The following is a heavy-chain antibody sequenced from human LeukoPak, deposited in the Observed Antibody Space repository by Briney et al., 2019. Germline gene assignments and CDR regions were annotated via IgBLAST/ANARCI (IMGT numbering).Heavy chain of an antibody. CDR2: IYTIGST. CDR1: GGSISSGSYY. Sequence: SETLSLTCTVSGGSISSGSYYWSWIRQPAGKGLEWIGRIYTIGSTNYNPFLKSRVTISVDTSKNQFSLKLSSVTAADTAVYYCVRDCSSTGCYFSFGIWGQGTMVTVSS. CDR3: VRDCSSTGCYFSFGI. J-gene: IGHJ3*02. V-gene: IGHV4-61*02. D-gene: IGHD2-2*01.